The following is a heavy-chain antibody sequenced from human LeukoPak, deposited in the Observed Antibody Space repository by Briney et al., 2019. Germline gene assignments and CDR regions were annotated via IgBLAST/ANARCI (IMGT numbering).Heavy chain of an antibody. CDR1: GGSISSGIYY. Sequence: SETLSLTCTVSGGSISSGIYYWSWIRQPAGKGLEWIGRIYNSGSTNYNPSLKSRVTISVDTSKNQFSLKLRSVTAADTAVYYCARDWGYYDSYGYHNWFDPWGQGTLVTVSS. CDR3: ARDWGYYDSYGYHNWFDP. CDR2: IYNSGST. V-gene: IGHV4-61*02. J-gene: IGHJ5*02. D-gene: IGHD3-22*01.